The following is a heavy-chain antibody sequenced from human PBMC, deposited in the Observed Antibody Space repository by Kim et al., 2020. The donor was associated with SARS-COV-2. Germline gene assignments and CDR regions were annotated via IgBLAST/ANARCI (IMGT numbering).Heavy chain of an antibody. J-gene: IGHJ4*02. D-gene: IGHD1-26*01. V-gene: IGHV3-23*01. Sequence: GKGRFTISREHAEDTVYLQMSSLRAEDTAVYYCAKSLKSRIKGELLAFDYWGQGTLVTVSS. CDR3: AKSLKSRIKGELLAFDY.